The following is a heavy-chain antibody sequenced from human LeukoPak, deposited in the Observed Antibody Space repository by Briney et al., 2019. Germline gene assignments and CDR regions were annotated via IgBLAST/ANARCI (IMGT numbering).Heavy chain of an antibody. J-gene: IGHJ4*02. CDR1: EFTFSNYA. D-gene: IGHD7-27*01. V-gene: IGHV3-23*01. CDR3: AKVRKSWGPFDY. Sequence: GGSLRLSCTASEFTFSNYAMNWVRQAPGKGLEWVAAISGSGDNTHYADSMRGRLTISRDSSKNTMYLLMNSLRDEDTAVYYCAKVRKSWGPFDYWGQGALVTVSS. CDR2: ISGSGDNT.